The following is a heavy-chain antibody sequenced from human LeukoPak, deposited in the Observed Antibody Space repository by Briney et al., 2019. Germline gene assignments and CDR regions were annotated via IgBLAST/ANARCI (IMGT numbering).Heavy chain of an antibody. CDR1: GGTFSSYA. D-gene: IGHD2-15*01. V-gene: IGHV1-69*13. J-gene: IGHJ4*02. CDR3: ARGRSKGYSTYDY. Sequence: ASVKVSCKASGGTFSSYAISWVRQAPGQGLKWMGGIIPIFGTANYAQKFQGRVTITADESTSTAYMELSSLRSEDTAVYYCARGRSKGYSTYDYWGQGTLVTVSS. CDR2: IIPIFGTA.